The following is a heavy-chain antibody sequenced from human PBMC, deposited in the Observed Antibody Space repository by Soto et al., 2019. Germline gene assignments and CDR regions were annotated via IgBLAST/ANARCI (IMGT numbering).Heavy chain of an antibody. J-gene: IGHJ4*02. V-gene: IGHV3-74*01. D-gene: IGHD1-26*01. CDR3: SGAESPDTAYFSLY. CDR1: GFTFGLYW. CDR2: ISSDGYAS. Sequence: EVQLVESGGGLVQPGGSLRLSCAASGFTFGLYWMHWFRQTPGKGLVWVSRISSDGYASTYADSVKGRFTMTRDNARNTLYLQMNSLRAEDTGVYYCSGAESPDTAYFSLYWGQGTPVTVSS.